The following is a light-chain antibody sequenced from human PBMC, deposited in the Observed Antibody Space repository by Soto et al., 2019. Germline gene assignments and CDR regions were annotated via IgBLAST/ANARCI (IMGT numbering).Light chain of an antibody. CDR1: SGHSSYI. Sequence: QSVLTQSSSASASLGSSVTLTCTLSSGHSSYIIAWHQQQPGKAPRYLMKLEGSGSYNKGSGVPDRFSGSSSGADRYLTISNLQSEDEADYYCEASAVFGGGTKLTVL. CDR2: LEGSGSY. J-gene: IGLJ3*02. CDR3: EASAV. V-gene: IGLV4-60*03.